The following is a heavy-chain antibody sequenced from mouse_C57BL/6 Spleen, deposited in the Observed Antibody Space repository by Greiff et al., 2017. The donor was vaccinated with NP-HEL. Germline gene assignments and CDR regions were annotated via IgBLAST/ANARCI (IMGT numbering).Heavy chain of an antibody. V-gene: IGHV2-2*01. D-gene: IGHD2-4*01. CDR3: ARNSDYDYFDY. J-gene: IGHJ2*01. CDR1: GFSLTSYG. CDR2: IWSGGST. Sequence: VMLVESGPGLVQPSQSLSITCTVSGFSLTSYGVHWVRQSPGKGLEWLGVIWSGGSTDYNAAFISRLSISKDNSKSQVFFKMNSLQADDTAIYYCARNSDYDYFDYWGQGTTLTVSS.